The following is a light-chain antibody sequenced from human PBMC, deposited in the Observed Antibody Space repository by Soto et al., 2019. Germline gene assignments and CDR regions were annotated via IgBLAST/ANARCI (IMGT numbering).Light chain of an antibody. CDR1: QGISNY. J-gene: IGKJ3*01. CDR2: AAS. CDR3: QTYNSAPHET. V-gene: IGKV1-27*01. Sequence: DIQMTQSPSSLSASVGDRVTITCRASQGISNYLAWYQQKPGKVPKLLIYAASTLQSGVPSRFSGSGSGTDVTRTISSLQPEDVATDYCQTYNSAPHETFGPGTKVDIK.